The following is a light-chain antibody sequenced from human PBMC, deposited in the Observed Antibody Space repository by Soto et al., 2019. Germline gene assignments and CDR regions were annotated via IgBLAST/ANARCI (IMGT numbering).Light chain of an antibody. J-gene: IGLJ2*01. CDR2: VNSDGSH. V-gene: IGLV4-69*02. Sequence: QLVLTQSPSASASLGASVKLTCTLSSGHSSYAIAWHQQQPEKGPRHLMRVNSDGSHNKGDGIPDRFSGSSSGAERYLTISSLQSEDESDYSCQTWGTGIGVVFGGGTQLTVL. CDR3: QTWGTGIGVV. CDR1: SGHSSYA.